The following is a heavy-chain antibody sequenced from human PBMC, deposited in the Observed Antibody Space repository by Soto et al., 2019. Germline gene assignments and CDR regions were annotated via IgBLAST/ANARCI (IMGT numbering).Heavy chain of an antibody. CDR2: ISYDGSNK. CDR3: ARGLVPAAPSHFDY. Sequence: GGSLRLSCAASGFTFSSYAMHWVRQAPGKGLEWVAVISYDGSNKYYADSVKGRFTISRDNSKNTLYLQMNSLRAEDTAVYYCARGLVPAAPSHFDYWGQGTLVTVSS. J-gene: IGHJ4*02. D-gene: IGHD2-2*01. V-gene: IGHV3-30-3*01. CDR1: GFTFSSYA.